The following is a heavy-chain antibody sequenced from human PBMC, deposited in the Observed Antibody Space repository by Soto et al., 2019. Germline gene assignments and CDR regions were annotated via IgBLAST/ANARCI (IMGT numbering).Heavy chain of an antibody. V-gene: IGHV1-2*02. J-gene: IGHJ4*02. CDR2: INPNSGGT. Sequence: ASVKVSCKASGCTFTGYYLHWVRQAPGQGLEWMGWINPNSGGTNYAQKFQGRVTMTRDTSISTAYMELSRLRSDDTAVYYCAIDLRDGYNYPLFDYWGQGTLVTVSS. D-gene: IGHD5-12*01. CDR3: AIDLRDGYNYPLFDY. CDR1: GCTFTGYY.